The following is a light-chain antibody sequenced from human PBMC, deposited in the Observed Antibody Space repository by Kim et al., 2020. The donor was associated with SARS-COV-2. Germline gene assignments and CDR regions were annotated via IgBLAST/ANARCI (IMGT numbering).Light chain of an antibody. Sequence: GQSGTISCTGTSSDVGGYNDVSWYQQHPGKAPKLMIYEVSKRPSGVPDRFSGSKSGNTASLTVSGLQAEDEADYYCSSYAGSNNLVFGGGTQLTVL. CDR1: SSDVGGYND. CDR3: SSYAGSNNLV. J-gene: IGLJ3*02. V-gene: IGLV2-8*01. CDR2: EVS.